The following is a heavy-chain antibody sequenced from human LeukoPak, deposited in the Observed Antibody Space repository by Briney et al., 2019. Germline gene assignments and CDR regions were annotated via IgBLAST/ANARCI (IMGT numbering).Heavy chain of an antibody. J-gene: IGHJ4*02. V-gene: IGHV3-7*01. D-gene: IGHD6-13*01. Sequence: GGSLRLSCAVSGFSVSGYWMTWVRQAPGKGLEWVANIKQDGSEKNYVDSVKGRFTISRDNAENSLFLQMNSLRVEDTAVYYCAREWQGGIAAAGTRIEGDYWGQGTLVAVS. CDR3: AREWQGGIAAAGTRIEGDY. CDR1: GFSVSGYW. CDR2: IKQDGSEK.